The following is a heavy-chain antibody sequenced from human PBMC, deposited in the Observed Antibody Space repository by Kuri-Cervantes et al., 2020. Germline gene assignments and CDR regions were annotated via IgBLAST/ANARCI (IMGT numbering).Heavy chain of an antibody. CDR3: ARGGIMITFGGLLQVYYYGIDV. Sequence: ASVKVSCKASGYTFTSYDINWVRQAPGQGLEWMGWINPNSGGTNYAQKFQGRVTMTTDTSTSTAYMELRSLRSDDTAVYYCARGGIMITFGGLLQVYYYGIDVWGQGTTVTVSS. J-gene: IGHJ6*02. D-gene: IGHD3-16*01. CDR1: GYTFTSYD. V-gene: IGHV1-2*02. CDR2: INPNSGGT.